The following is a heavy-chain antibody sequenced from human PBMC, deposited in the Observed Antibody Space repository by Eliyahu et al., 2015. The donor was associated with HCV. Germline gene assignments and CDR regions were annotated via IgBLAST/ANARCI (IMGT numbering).Heavy chain of an antibody. CDR3: TTDWYYDSSGYATDY. CDR1: GFTFSNAW. CDR2: IKSKTDGGTT. J-gene: IGHJ4*02. D-gene: IGHD3-22*01. V-gene: IGHV3-15*01. Sequence: EVQLVESGGGLVKPGGSLRLSCAASGFTFSNAWMSWVRQAPGKGLEWVGRIKSKTDGGTTDYAAPVKGRFTISRDDSKNTLYLQMNSLKTEDTAVYYCTTDWYYDSSGYATDYWGQGTLVTVSS.